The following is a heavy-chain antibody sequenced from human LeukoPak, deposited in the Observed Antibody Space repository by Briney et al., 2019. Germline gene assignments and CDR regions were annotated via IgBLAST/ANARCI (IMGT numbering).Heavy chain of an antibody. D-gene: IGHD6-13*01. CDR1: GFTFSSYW. J-gene: IGHJ4*02. CDR2: IGLDGSEK. V-gene: IGHV3-7*02. CDR3: ARVSTAVSLAIDY. Sequence: QSGGSLRLPCAASGFTFSSYWMSWVRQAPGKGLEWVANIGLDGSEKYYVDSVKGRFTISRDNAKNSLCLQMNSLRAEDTAVYYCARVSTAVSLAIDYWGQGTLVTVST.